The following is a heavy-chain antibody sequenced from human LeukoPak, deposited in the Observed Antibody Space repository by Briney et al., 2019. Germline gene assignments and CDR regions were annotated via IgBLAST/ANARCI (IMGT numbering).Heavy chain of an antibody. D-gene: IGHD6-13*01. V-gene: IGHV4-59*01. J-gene: IGHJ6*02. CDR3: ARDSSSWPTYYYYGMDV. Sequence: PSETLSLTCTVSGGSISSYYWSWIRQPPGKGLEWIGYIYYSGSTNYNPSLKSRVTIPVDTSKNQFSLKLSSVTAADTAVYYCARDSSSWPTYYYYGMDVWGQGTTVTVSS. CDR1: GGSISSYY. CDR2: IYYSGST.